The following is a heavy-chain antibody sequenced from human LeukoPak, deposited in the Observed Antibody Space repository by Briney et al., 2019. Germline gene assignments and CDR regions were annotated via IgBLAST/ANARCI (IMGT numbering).Heavy chain of an antibody. CDR3: ARHYYGSGYYHPIFYSFAS. V-gene: IGHV4-39*01. CDR1: GGSISSSNYY. D-gene: IGHD3-10*01. CDR2: IFYSGST. Sequence: SETLSLTCIVSGGSISSSNYYWGWLRQPPGTGLEWIGSIFYSGSTYYNPSLKSRVTIFVHTSQHQFSLKLSSVTAAYTAVYYCARHYYGSGYYHPIFYSFASWGQGTLVTVSS. J-gene: IGHJ4*02.